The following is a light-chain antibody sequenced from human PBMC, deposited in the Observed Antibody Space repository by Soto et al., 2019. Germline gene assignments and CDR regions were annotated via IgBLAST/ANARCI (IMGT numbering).Light chain of an antibody. CDR1: QSVSSN. V-gene: IGKV3-15*01. CDR2: GAS. Sequence: EIVMTQSPATLSVSPWERATLSCRASQSVSSNLAWYQQKPGQAPRLLIYGASTRATGIPARFSGSGSGTEFTLTISSLQSEDFAVYYRQQYNNWPTFGQGTKVDIK. J-gene: IGKJ1*01. CDR3: QQYNNWPT.